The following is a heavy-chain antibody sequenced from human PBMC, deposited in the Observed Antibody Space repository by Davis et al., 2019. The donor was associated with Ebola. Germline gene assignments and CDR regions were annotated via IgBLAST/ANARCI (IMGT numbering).Heavy chain of an antibody. V-gene: IGHV4-39*01. CDR1: GGSISSGDYY. J-gene: IGHJ6*02. CDR3: ARLASADTSYRQRWAHKAYYYGMDV. D-gene: IGHD5-18*01. CDR2: IYYSGST. Sequence: PSETLSLTCTVSGGSISSGDYYWSWIRQPPGKGLEWIGSIYYSGSTYYNPSLKSRVTISVDTSKNQFSLKLSSVTAADTAVYYCARLASADTSYRQRWAHKAYYYGMDVWGQGTTVTVSS.